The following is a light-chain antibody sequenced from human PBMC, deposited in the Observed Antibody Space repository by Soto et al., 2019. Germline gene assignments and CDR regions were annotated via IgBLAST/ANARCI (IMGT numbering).Light chain of an antibody. CDR3: SSHAGYNNFYV. CDR1: SSDVGYYNY. V-gene: IGLV2-8*01. CDR2: EVN. J-gene: IGLJ1*01. Sequence: QSALTQPPSASGSPGQSVTISCTGTSSDVGYYNYVSWYQQHPGKAPKLMIYEVNKRPSGVPDRFSGSKSGNAASLTVSGLQAEDEADYYCSSHAGYNNFYVFGTGTKVTV.